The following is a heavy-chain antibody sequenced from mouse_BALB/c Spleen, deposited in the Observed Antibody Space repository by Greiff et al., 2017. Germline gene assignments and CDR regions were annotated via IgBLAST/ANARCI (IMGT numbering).Heavy chain of an antibody. Sequence: EVQLQQSGPGLVKPSQSLSLTCTVTGYSITSDYAWNWIRQFPGNKLEWMGYISYSGSTSYNPSLKSRISITRDTSKNQFFLQLNSVTTEDTATYYCASGLDGYYRYFDVWGAGTTVTVSS. CDR2: ISYSGST. CDR1: GYSITSDYA. CDR3: ASGLDGYYRYFDV. J-gene: IGHJ1*01. V-gene: IGHV3-2*02. D-gene: IGHD2-3*01.